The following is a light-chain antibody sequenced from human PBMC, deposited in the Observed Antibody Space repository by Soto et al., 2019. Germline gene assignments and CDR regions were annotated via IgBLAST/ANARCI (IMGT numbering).Light chain of an antibody. Sequence: DIQMTQSPSSLSASVGVRVTLTCWASQSISTYLNWYQQKPGKAPDLLIYTASNLESGVPSRFSGSGSGTDFTLTISSLQPEDFATYFCQQSYSRPRTFGQGTKVDIK. CDR3: QQSYSRPRT. V-gene: IGKV1-39*01. J-gene: IGKJ1*01. CDR1: QSISTY. CDR2: TAS.